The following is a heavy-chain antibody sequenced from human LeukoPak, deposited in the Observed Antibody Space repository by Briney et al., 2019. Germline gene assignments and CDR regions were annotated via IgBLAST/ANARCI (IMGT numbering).Heavy chain of an antibody. CDR1: GFTFSSYW. Sequence: PGGSLRLSCAASGFTFSSYWMSWVRQAPGKGLEWVAVIWYDGSNKYYADSVKGRFTISRDNSKNMLYLEMNSLRAEDTAVYYCARDPSLRVTLDYWGQGTLVTVSS. CDR3: ARDPSLRVTLDY. CDR2: IWYDGSNK. D-gene: IGHD5/OR15-5a*01. V-gene: IGHV3-33*08. J-gene: IGHJ4*02.